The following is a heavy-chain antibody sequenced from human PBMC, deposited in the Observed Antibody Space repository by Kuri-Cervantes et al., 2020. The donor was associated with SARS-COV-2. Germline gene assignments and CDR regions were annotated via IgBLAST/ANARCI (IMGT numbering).Heavy chain of an antibody. V-gene: IGHV4-30-4*08. J-gene: IGHJ6*03. CDR2: IYYSGST. CDR3: ARTLASITGTYMDV. D-gene: IGHD1-7*01. Sequence: SETLSLTCTVSGGSISSGDYYWSWIRQPPGKGLEWIGYIYYSGSTYYNPSLKSRVTISVDTSKNQFSLELSSVTAADTAVYYCARTLASITGTYMDVWGKGTTVTVSS. CDR1: GGSISSGDYY.